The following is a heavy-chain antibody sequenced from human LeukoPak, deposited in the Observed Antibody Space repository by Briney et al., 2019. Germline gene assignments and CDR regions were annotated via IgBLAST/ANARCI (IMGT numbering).Heavy chain of an antibody. V-gene: IGHV3-7*01. D-gene: IGHD1-1*01. J-gene: IGHJ4*02. Sequence: GGSLRLSCEGSRFTFSNYWVGWVRQAPGKGLEWVANIKDDGSQKNYIDSVEGRFTISRDNAKASVFLQMNSLNFEDSGVYFCARRNAGTGWSFDLWGQGTLVTVSS. CDR1: RFTFSNYW. CDR2: IKDDGSQK. CDR3: ARRNAGTGWSFDL.